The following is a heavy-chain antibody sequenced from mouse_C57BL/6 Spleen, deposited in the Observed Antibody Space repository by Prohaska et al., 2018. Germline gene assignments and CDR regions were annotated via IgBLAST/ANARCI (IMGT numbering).Heavy chain of an antibody. CDR3: ARSHYDYDGFDY. D-gene: IGHD2-4*01. CDR2: IDPSDSYT. Sequence: QVQLQQPGAELVRPGTSVKLSCKASGYTFTSYWMHWVKQRPGQGLEWIGVIDPSDSYTNYNQKFKGKATLTVDTSSSTAYMQLSSLTSEDSAVYYCARSHYDYDGFDYWGQGTTLTVSS. CDR1: GYTFTSYW. V-gene: IGHV1-59*01. J-gene: IGHJ2*01.